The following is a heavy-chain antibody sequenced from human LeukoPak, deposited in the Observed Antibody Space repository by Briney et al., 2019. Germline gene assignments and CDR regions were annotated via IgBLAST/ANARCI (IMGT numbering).Heavy chain of an antibody. J-gene: IGHJ4*02. CDR1: GFTFSNYA. Sequence: GGSLRLSCAASGFTFSNYAMSWVRQAPGKGLEWVSAISLSADSTSYADSVKGRFAISRDNSKNTVYLQMDSLRAEDTAVYYCAKRESSSSWYNYFDYWGQGTLVTVSS. D-gene: IGHD6-13*01. CDR3: AKRESSSSWYNYFDY. V-gene: IGHV3-23*01. CDR2: ISLSADST.